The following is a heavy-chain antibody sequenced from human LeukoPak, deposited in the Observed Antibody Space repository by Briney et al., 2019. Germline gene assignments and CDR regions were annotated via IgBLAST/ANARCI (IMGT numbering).Heavy chain of an antibody. Sequence: SQTLSLTCAISGDSVSSNSASWIWIRQSPSGGLERLGRTYHRSQWYYNYAESVKSRITTNPDTSKNQFSLQLNSVTPEDTAVYYCARGSYSDYWGQGTLVTVSS. CDR1: GDSVSSNSAS. J-gene: IGHJ4*02. CDR3: ARGSYSDY. CDR2: TYHRSQWYY. V-gene: IGHV6-1*01.